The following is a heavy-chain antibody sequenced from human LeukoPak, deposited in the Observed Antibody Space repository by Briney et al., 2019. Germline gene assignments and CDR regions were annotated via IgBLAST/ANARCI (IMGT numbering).Heavy chain of an antibody. CDR1: GYTFTSYA. CDR2: INAGNGNT. D-gene: IGHD4-17*01. Sequence: ASVKVSCKASGYTFTSYAMHWVRQAPGQRLEWMGWINAGNGNTKYSQKFQGRVTITRDTSASTAYMELSSLRSEDTAVYYCARSDHGVGTTTADLDYWGQGTLVTVSS. V-gene: IGHV1-3*01. CDR3: ARSDHGVGTTTADLDY. J-gene: IGHJ4*02.